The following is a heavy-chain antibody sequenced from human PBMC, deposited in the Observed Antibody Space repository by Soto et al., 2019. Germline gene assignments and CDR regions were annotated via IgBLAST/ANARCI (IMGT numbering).Heavy chain of an antibody. D-gene: IGHD4-17*01. CDR2: IYPGDSDT. CDR3: ASGSIRDYGGNSGGHYYYYGLEV. J-gene: IGHJ6*02. CDR1: GYSFTSYW. Sequence: GESLKISCKGSGYSFTSYWIGWLRQMPGKGLVWMGIIYPGDSDTRYSPSFQGQVTISVEKSTITAYLQWSSLKASDTAMYYCASGSIRDYGGNSGGHYYYYGLEVWGQGTTVTVSS. V-gene: IGHV5-51*01.